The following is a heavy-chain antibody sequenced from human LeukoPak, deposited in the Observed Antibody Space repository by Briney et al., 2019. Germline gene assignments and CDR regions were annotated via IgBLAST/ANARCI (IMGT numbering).Heavy chain of an antibody. D-gene: IGHD6-19*01. V-gene: IGHV4-4*02. CDR1: RFTFSSFPM. J-gene: IGHJ4*02. CDR2: IYHSGST. CDR3: ARVVQWQYYFDY. Sequence: GSLRLSCAASRFTFSSFPMSWVRQAPGKGLEWIGEIYHSGSTNYNPSLKSRATISVDKSKNQFSLKLSSVTAADTAVYYCARVVQWQYYFDYWGQGTLVTVSS.